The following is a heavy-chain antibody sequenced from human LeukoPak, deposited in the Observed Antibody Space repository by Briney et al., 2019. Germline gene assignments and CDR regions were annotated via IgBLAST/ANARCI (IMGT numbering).Heavy chain of an antibody. CDR2: ISGSGSST. CDR1: GFTFSTYA. V-gene: IGHV3-23*01. D-gene: IGHD3-3*01. CDR3: AKARDFDFWSGYSNWFDP. J-gene: IGHJ5*02. Sequence: GGSLRLSCAASGFTFSTYAMIWVRQAPGKGLEWVSGISGSGSSTYSADSVKGRILISRDNSKNTLYLQMNGLRAEDTAVYYCAKARDFDFWSGYSNWFDPWGQGTLVTVSS.